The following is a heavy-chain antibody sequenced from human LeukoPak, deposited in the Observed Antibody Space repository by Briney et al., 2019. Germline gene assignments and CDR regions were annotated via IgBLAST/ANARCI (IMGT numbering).Heavy chain of an antibody. CDR1: GFTFSSYA. D-gene: IGHD5-24*01. V-gene: IGHV3-23*01. Sequence: GGSLRLSCAASGFTFSSYAMSWVRQAPGKGLEWVSAISGSGGSTYYADSVKGQFTISRDNSKNTLYLQMNSLRAEDTAVYYCAKDRGRWLQFAYFDYWGQGTLVTVSS. CDR2: ISGSGGST. CDR3: AKDRGRWLQFAYFDY. J-gene: IGHJ4*02.